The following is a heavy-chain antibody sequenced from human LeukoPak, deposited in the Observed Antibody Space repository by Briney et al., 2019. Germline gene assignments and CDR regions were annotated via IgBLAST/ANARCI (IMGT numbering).Heavy chain of an antibody. CDR1: GLTFSSFA. Sequence: GGSLRLSCAASGLTFSSFAMSWVRQAPGKGLEWVSSISGSGESTYYADYVKGRFTVSRDNSKNTLNLQLNSLRAEDTAVYYCAKDAIGQYRPYYFDCWGQGTLVTVSS. D-gene: IGHD3-16*02. V-gene: IGHV3-23*01. J-gene: IGHJ4*02. CDR2: ISGSGEST. CDR3: AKDAIGQYRPYYFDC.